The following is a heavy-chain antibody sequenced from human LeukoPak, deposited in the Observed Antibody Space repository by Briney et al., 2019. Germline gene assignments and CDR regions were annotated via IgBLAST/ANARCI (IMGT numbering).Heavy chain of an antibody. J-gene: IGHJ4*02. CDR1: GYPFSAHF. CDR3: VRGTPTPGMDY. Sequence: ASVKVSCKASGYPFSAHFLNWVRQAPGQGLEWMGNIDTTTGNPRYAQDFTGRFVFSLDTSVSTAYLQITSLRADDTAAYYCVRGTPTPGMDYWGQGTQVTVSS. V-gene: IGHV7-4-1*02. CDR2: IDTTTGNP. D-gene: IGHD3-10*01.